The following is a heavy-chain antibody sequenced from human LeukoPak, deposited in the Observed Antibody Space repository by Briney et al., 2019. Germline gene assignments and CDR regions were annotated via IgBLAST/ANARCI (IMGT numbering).Heavy chain of an antibody. CDR3: AKADGRYFDYH. D-gene: IGHD3-9*01. J-gene: IGHJ4*02. V-gene: IGHV3-30*04. Sequence: GGSLRLSCAASGFTFSSYAMHWVRQAPGKGLEWVAVISYDGSNKYYADSVKGRFTISRDNSKNTLYLQMNSLRAEDTAVYYCAKADGRYFDYHWGQGTLVTVSS. CDR2: ISYDGSNK. CDR1: GFTFSSYA.